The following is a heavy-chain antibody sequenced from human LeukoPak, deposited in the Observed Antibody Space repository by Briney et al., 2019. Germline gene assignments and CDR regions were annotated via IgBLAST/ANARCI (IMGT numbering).Heavy chain of an antibody. CDR2: IYYSGST. V-gene: IGHV4-30-4*01. CDR1: GGSISSGDYY. D-gene: IGHD3-22*01. Sequence: PSQTLSLTCTVSGGSISSGDYYWSWIRPPPGKGLEWIGYIYYSGSTYYNPSLKSRVTISVDTSKNQFSLKLSSVTAADTAVYYCARASYYYDSSGYYFFDYWGQGTLVTVSS. J-gene: IGHJ4*02. CDR3: ARASYYYDSSGYYFFDY.